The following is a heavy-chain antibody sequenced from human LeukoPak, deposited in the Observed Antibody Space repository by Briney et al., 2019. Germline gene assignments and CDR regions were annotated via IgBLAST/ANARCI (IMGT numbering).Heavy chain of an antibody. CDR2: IYRGGST. J-gene: IGHJ4*02. CDR3: ARESIAVAGTYFDY. V-gene: IGHV3-66*01. Sequence: PGGSLRLSCAASGFTVSNNYMSWVRQAPGKGLEWVSVIYRGGSTYYADSVKGRFTISRDNSKNTLYLEMNTLRADDAAVYYCARESIAVAGTYFDYWGRGTLVTVSS. D-gene: IGHD6-19*01. CDR1: GFTVSNNY.